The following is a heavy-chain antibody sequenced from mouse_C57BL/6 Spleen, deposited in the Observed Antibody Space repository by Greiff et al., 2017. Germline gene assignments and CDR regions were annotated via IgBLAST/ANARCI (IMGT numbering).Heavy chain of an antibody. Sequence: QVQLQQPGAELVKPGASVKLSCKASGYTFTSYWMHWVKQRPGRGLEWIGRIAPNSGCTKYNEKFKSKATLTVDKPSSTAYMQLSSLTSEDSAGYYCARADDGYLDYWGQGTTLTVSS. D-gene: IGHD2-3*01. CDR2: IAPNSGCT. CDR3: ARADDGYLDY. J-gene: IGHJ2*01. V-gene: IGHV1-72*01. CDR1: GYTFTSYW.